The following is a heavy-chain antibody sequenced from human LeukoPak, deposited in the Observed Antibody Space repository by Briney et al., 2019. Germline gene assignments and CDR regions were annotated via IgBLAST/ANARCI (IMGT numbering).Heavy chain of an antibody. CDR2: IKSKTDGGTT. D-gene: IGHD6-6*01. CDR1: GFSFSNAW. CDR3: ATDSSSSSYY. J-gene: IGHJ4*02. V-gene: IGHV3-15*01. Sequence: GSLRLSCAASGFSFSNAWMSWARQAPGKGLEWVGRIKSKTDGGTTEYAAPVKGRLNISRDDSKNTLYLQMNSLKTEDTAVYYCATDSSSSSYYWGQGTLVTVSS.